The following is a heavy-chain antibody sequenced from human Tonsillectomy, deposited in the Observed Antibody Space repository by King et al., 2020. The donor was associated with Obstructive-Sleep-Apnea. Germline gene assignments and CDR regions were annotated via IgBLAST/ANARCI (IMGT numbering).Heavy chain of an antibody. Sequence: QLQESGSGLVKPSQTLSLTCAVSGDSISSGDYSWSWIRQPPGKGLEWIWDIYRSGSTYYNPSLKSRVTISLDRSKNQFSLKLTSVTAADTAVYYCARGGGFGDPKFDYWGQGTLVTVSS. D-gene: IGHD4-17*01. CDR1: GDSISSGDYS. V-gene: IGHV4-30-2*01. CDR2: IYRSGST. J-gene: IGHJ4*02. CDR3: ARGGGFGDPKFDY.